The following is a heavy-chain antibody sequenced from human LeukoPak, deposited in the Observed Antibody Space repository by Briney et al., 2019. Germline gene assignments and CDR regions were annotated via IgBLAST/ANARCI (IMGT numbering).Heavy chain of an antibody. D-gene: IGHD6-6*01. J-gene: IGHJ5*02. CDR2: INSDGSST. CDR3: ARTSSIAARSDRVGLFP. Sequence: GRSLRLSCAASGFTFSSYAMSWVRQAPGKGLVWVSRINSDGSSTSYADSVKGRFTISRDNAKNTLYLQMNSLRAEDTAVYYCARTSSIAARSDRVGLFPWGQGTLVTVSS. CDR1: GFTFSSYA. V-gene: IGHV3-74*01.